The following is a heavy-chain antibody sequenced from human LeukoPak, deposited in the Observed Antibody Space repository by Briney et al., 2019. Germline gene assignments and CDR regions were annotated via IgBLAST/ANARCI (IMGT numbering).Heavy chain of an antibody. J-gene: IGHJ4*02. Sequence: ASVKVSCKASGYTFTGYYMHWVRQAPGQGLEWKGWINPNSGGTNYAQKFQGRVTMTRDTSISTAYMELSRLRSDDTAVYYCARLDRSYGDYIFDYWGQGTLVTVSS. CDR1: GYTFTGYY. D-gene: IGHD4-17*01. CDR2: INPNSGGT. CDR3: ARLDRSYGDYIFDY. V-gene: IGHV1-2*02.